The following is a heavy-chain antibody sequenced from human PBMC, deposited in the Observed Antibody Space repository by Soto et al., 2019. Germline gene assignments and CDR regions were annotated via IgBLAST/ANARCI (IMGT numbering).Heavy chain of an antibody. CDR1: GGSISSYY. Sequence: SETLSLTCTVSGGSISSYYWSWIRQPPGKGLEWIGYIYYSGSTNYNPSLKSRVIISVDTSKNQFSLKLSSVTAADTAVYYCARGHDFWSGYWYWGQGTLVTVSS. D-gene: IGHD3-3*01. CDR3: ARGHDFWSGYWY. J-gene: IGHJ4*02. CDR2: IYYSGST. V-gene: IGHV4-59*01.